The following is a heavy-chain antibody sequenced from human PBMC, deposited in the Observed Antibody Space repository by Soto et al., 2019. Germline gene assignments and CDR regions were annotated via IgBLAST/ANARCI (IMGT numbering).Heavy chain of an antibody. D-gene: IGHD6-6*01. J-gene: IGHJ5*02. V-gene: IGHV3-21*01. CDR2: ISSGSSNV. CDR1: GFTFSSYT. Sequence: EVQLVESGGDLVKPGGSLGLSCAASGFTFSSYTMNWVRQAPGKGLEWVSSISSGSSNVFYADSVKGRFTISRDDAKDSLYLQMNSLTAEDTALYYCARDLAARPGGFDPWGQGTLVTVSS. CDR3: ARDLAARPGGFDP.